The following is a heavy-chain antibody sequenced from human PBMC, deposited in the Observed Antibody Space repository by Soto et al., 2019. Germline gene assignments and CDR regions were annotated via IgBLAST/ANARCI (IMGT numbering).Heavy chain of an antibody. V-gene: IGHV1-2*04. Sequence: ASVKVSCKASGYTFTGYYMHCVLQSPVQGLEWMGWINPNSGGTNYAQKFQGWVTMTRDTSISTAYMELSRLRSDDTAVYYCASALRGYSGYALDYWGQGTLVTVSS. J-gene: IGHJ4*02. CDR2: INPNSGGT. CDR1: GYTFTGYY. D-gene: IGHD5-12*01. CDR3: ASALRGYSGYALDY.